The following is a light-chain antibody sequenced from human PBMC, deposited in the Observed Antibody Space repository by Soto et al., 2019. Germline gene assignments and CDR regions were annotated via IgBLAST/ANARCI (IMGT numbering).Light chain of an antibody. V-gene: IGLV2-14*01. Sequence: QSVLTQPASVSGSPGQSITISCTGTSSDVGAYRYVSWYQQKPGKAPKLMIYEVSYRPSGVSNRFSGSKSGNTASLTISGLQAEDDADYYCTSFTSSDTWVFGGGTKLTVL. CDR1: SSDVGAYRY. CDR2: EVS. J-gene: IGLJ3*02. CDR3: TSFTSSDTWV.